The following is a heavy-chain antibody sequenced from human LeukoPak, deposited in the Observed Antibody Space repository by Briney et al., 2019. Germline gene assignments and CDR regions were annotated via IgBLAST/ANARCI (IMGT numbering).Heavy chain of an antibody. CDR2: IWYGGSNK. Sequence: PGRSLRLSCAASGFTFSSYGMHWVRQAPGKGLEWVAVIWYGGSNKYYADSVKGRFTISRDNSKNTLYLQMNSLRAEDTAVYYCARGEQQLDYWGQGTLVTVSS. J-gene: IGHJ4*02. V-gene: IGHV3-33*01. D-gene: IGHD6-13*01. CDR1: GFTFSSYG. CDR3: ARGEQQLDY.